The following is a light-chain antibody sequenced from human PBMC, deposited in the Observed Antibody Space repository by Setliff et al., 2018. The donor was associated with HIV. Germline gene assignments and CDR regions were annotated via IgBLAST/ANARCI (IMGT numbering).Light chain of an antibody. Sequence: DIQMTQSTSALSASVGDGVTITCRASQSISSRLAWYQQTPGKPPKLLIYKASSLESGVPSRFSGSGSGTEFTLTINSLQPDDFATYYCQQYNTYSRTFGQGTKVDIK. CDR1: QSISSR. V-gene: IGKV1-5*03. CDR2: KAS. CDR3: QQYNTYSRT. J-gene: IGKJ1*01.